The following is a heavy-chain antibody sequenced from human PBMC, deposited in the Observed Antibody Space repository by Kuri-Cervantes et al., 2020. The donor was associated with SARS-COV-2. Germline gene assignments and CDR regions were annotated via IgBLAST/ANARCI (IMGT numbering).Heavy chain of an antibody. CDR3: ARDPLTVTTWSSSYYYGMDV. V-gene: IGHV3-64*05. D-gene: IGHD4-17*01. CDR2: ISSNGDTT. Sequence: GESLKISCSASGFSFSSYAMHWVRQAPGKGLEYVSGISSNGDTTYYADSVKGRFTISRDNSKNTLYVQMSSLRAEDTAVYYCARDPLTVTTWSSSYYYGMDVWGQGTTVTVSS. J-gene: IGHJ6*02. CDR1: GFSFSSYA.